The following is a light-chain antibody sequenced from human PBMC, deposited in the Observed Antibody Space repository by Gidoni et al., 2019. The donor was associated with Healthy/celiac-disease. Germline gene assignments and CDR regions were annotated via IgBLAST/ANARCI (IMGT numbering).Light chain of an antibody. CDR3: QQYNSYSRT. J-gene: IGKJ1*01. V-gene: IGKV1-5*01. Sequence: DIQMNRSPSTLSASAGARVTITCRASQSLSSRLAWYQQKPGKAPKLLIYDASSWESGVPSRFSGSGSGTEFTLTISSLQPDDFATYYCQQYNSYSRTFGQGTKVEIK. CDR2: DAS. CDR1: QSLSSR.